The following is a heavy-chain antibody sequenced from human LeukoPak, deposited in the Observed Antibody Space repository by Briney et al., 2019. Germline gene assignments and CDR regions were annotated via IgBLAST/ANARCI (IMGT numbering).Heavy chain of an antibody. CDR3: ARGDGMAYYYYGMDV. J-gene: IGHJ6*02. CDR2: MNPNSGNT. Sequence: GASVKVSCKASGYTFTSYDINWVRQATGQGLEWMGWMNPNSGNTGYAQKFQGRVTMTRNTSISTAYMELSSLRSEDTAVCYCARGDGMAYYYYGMDVWGQGTTVTVSS. D-gene: IGHD5-24*01. V-gene: IGHV1-8*01. CDR1: GYTFTSYD.